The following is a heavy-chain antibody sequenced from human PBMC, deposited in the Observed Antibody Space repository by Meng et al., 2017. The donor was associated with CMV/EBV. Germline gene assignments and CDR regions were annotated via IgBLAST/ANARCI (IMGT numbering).Heavy chain of an antibody. D-gene: IGHD1-26*01. Sequence: SETLSLTCAVYGGSFSGYYWSWIRQPPGKGLEWIGEINHSGSTNYNPSLKSRVTISVDTSKNQFSLKLSSVTAADTAVYYCARHRWELYSPIDYWGQGTLVTVSS. CDR1: GGSFSGYY. V-gene: IGHV4-34*01. CDR2: INHSGST. CDR3: ARHRWELYSPIDY. J-gene: IGHJ4*02.